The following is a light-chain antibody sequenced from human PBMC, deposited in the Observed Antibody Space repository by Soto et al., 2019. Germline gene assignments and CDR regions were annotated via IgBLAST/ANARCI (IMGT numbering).Light chain of an antibody. CDR2: EGS. Sequence: QSALTKFASVSGSPVQSITISCTGTSSDVGSYNLVSWCQHHPGKIPKLMIYEGSKRPSGVSNRFSGSKSGNTASLTISGLQAAYEADYYGCSYAIYRTEVFGNANRVTVL. CDR3: CSYAIYRTEV. V-gene: IGLV2-23*01. J-gene: IGLJ1*01. CDR1: SSDVGSYNL.